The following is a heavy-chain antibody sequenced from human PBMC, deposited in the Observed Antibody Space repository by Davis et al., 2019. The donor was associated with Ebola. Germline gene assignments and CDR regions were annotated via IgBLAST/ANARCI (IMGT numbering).Heavy chain of an antibody. V-gene: IGHV1-18*01. J-gene: IGHJ5*02. CDR2: ISAYNGNT. CDR1: GYTFTSYG. Sequence: ASVKVSCKASGYTFTSYGISWVRQAPGQGLEWMGWISAYNGNTNYAQKLQGRVTMTTDTSTSTAYMELRSLRSDDTAVYYCARGGGRYCTNGVCYGLWFDPWGQGTLVTVSS. CDR3: ARGGGRYCTNGVCYGLWFDP. D-gene: IGHD2-8*01.